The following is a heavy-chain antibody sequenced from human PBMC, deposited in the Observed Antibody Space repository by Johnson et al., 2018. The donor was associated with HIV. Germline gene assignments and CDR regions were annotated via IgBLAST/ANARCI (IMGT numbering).Heavy chain of an antibody. J-gene: IGHJ3*02. Sequence: VQLVESGGGLVQPGGSLRLSCAASGFTFNTYGMSWVRQAPGKGLEWVSGINWNGGSTGYADYVKGRFTISRDNAKNSLYLQMNSLRAEDTALYYCARDGSGNAFDIWGQGTMVTVSS. V-gene: IGHV3-20*04. CDR3: ARDGSGNAFDI. CDR1: GFTFNTYG. CDR2: INWNGGST. D-gene: IGHD2-15*01.